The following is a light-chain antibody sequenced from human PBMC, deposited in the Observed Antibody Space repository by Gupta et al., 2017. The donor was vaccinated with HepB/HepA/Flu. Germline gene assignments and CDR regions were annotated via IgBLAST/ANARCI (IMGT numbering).Light chain of an antibody. CDR2: QAS. CDR1: RTISSW. V-gene: IGKV1-5*03. Sequence: DIQMTQSPPTLSASVGDRVTITCRASRTISSWLAWYQHKPGKAPKLLIYQASNLETGVPSRFSGSGSGTEFTLTISSLQPDDFATYYCQQYNSPFTFGPGTKVDIK. J-gene: IGKJ3*01. CDR3: QQYNSPFT.